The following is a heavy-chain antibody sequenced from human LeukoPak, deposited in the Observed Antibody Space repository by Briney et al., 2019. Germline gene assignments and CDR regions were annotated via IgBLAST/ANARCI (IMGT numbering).Heavy chain of an antibody. D-gene: IGHD3-10*01. CDR2: TYYRSNLLY. Sequence: KPSQTLSLTCAISGDSVSSNTAAWTWIRQSPSRGLEWLGRTYYRSNLLYDYAVSVRSRITINPDTSKNQFSLQLNSVTPEDTAIYYCARASYYGSGTYSRFDPWGQGTLVTVSS. CDR1: GDSVSSNTAA. CDR3: ARASYYGSGTYSRFDP. J-gene: IGHJ5*01. V-gene: IGHV6-1*01.